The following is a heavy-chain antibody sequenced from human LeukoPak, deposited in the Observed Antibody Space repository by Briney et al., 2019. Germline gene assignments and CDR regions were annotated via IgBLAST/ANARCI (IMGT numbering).Heavy chain of an antibody. CDR3: ASLHDFWSPFDP. J-gene: IGHJ5*02. D-gene: IGHD3-3*01. CDR1: GGSISSYY. Sequence: SETLSLTCTVSGGSISSYYWSWIRQPPGKGLEWIGYIYYSGSTNYNPSLKSRVTISVDTSKNQFPLKLSPVTAADTAVYYCASLHDFWSPFDPWGQGTLVTVSS. V-gene: IGHV4-59*01. CDR2: IYYSGST.